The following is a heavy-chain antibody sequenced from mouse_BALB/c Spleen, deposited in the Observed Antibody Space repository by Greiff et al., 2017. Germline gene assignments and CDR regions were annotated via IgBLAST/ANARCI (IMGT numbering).Heavy chain of an antibody. CDR1: GFSLSTSGMG. CDR3: ARREEDITTGWYFDV. D-gene: IGHD1-1*01. J-gene: IGHJ1*01. V-gene: IGHV8-12*01. CDR2: IYWDDDK. Sequence: QVTLKVCGPGILQPSQTLSLTCSFSGFSLSTSGMGVSWIRQPSGKGLEWLAHIYWDDDKRYNPSLKSRLTISKDTSSNQVFLKITSVDTADTATYYCARREEDITTGWYFDVWGAGTTVTVSS.